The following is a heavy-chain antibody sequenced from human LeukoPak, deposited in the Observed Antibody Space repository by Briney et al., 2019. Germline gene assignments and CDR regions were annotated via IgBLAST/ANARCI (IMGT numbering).Heavy chain of an antibody. D-gene: IGHD3-22*01. J-gene: IGHJ4*02. CDR2: IIPILGIA. V-gene: IGHV1-69*04. CDR3: ASRGDSSGYIDY. Sequence: SVKVSCKASGGTFSSYAISWVRRAPGQGLEWMGRIIPILGIANYAQKFQGRVAITADKSTSTAYMELSSLRSEDTAVYYCASRGDSSGYIDYWGQGTLVTVSS. CDR1: GGTFSSYA.